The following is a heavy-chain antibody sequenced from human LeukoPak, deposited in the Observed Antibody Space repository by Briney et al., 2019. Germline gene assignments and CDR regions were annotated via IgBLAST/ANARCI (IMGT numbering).Heavy chain of an antibody. J-gene: IGHJ3*02. V-gene: IGHV3-48*03. D-gene: IGHD3-22*01. CDR2: ISSSGSLI. CDR3: ARVCRDSSGYGAFDI. CDR1: GFTFSSYE. Sequence: GGSLRLSCAASGFTFSSYEMNWVRQAPGKGLEWVSYISSSGSLIYYADSVKGRFTISRDNAKNSLYLQMNSLRDEDTAVYYCARVCRDSSGYGAFDIWGRGTMVTVSS.